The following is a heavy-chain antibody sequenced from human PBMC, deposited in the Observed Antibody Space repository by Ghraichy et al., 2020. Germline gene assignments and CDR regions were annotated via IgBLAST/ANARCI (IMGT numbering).Heavy chain of an antibody. CDR1: GFTFSSYG. Sequence: GGSLRLSCAASGFTFSSYGMHWVRQAPGKGLEWVAVIWYDGSNKYYADSVKGRFTISRDNSKNTLYLQMNSLRAEDTAVYYCARGWTEMVVAATSRNYGMDVWGQGTTVTVSS. CDR2: IWYDGSNK. V-gene: IGHV3-33*01. J-gene: IGHJ6*02. D-gene: IGHD2-15*01. CDR3: ARGWTEMVVAATSRNYGMDV.